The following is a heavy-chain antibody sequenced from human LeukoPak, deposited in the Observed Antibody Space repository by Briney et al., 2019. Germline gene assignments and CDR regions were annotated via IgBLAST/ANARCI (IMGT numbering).Heavy chain of an antibody. V-gene: IGHV3-23*01. CDR2: ISGSGSKT. J-gene: IGHJ4*02. Sequence: GGSLRLSCKASGFTFSSYAMTWVRQAPGKGLEGVSGISGSGSKTYYADSVKGRFTISRDNSKNTLYLQMNSLRAEDTAVYYCAKDDGDYAKGYYFEYWGQGTLVTVAS. CDR1: GFTFSSYA. CDR3: AKDDGDYAKGYYFEY. D-gene: IGHD4-17*01.